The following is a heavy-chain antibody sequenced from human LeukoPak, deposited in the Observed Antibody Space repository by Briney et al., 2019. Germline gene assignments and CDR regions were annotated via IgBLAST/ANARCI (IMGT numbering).Heavy chain of an antibody. D-gene: IGHD2-21*01. CDR2: IRSKAYGGTT. V-gene: IGHV3-49*04. J-gene: IGHJ3*02. CDR1: GFTFGDYA. Sequence: GGSLRLSCTASGFTFGDYAMSWVRQAPGKGLEWVGFIRSKAYGGTTEYAASVKGRFTISRDDSKSIAYLQMNSLKTEDTAVYYCTRVTVVIDTFDIWGQGTMVTVSS. CDR3: TRVTVVIDTFDI.